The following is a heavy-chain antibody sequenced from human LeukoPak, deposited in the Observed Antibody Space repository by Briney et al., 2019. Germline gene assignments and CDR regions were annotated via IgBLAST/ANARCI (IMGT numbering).Heavy chain of an antibody. Sequence: GGSLRLSCAASGFTFSSYAMSWVRQAPGKGLEWVSAISGSGGSTYYADSVKGRFTISRDNSKNTLYLQMNSLRAEDTAVYYCAKAGYYYDSSGYYFYWGQGTLVTVSS. CDR2: ISGSGGST. J-gene: IGHJ4*02. V-gene: IGHV3-23*01. CDR1: GFTFSSYA. CDR3: AKAGYYYDSSGYYFY. D-gene: IGHD3-22*01.